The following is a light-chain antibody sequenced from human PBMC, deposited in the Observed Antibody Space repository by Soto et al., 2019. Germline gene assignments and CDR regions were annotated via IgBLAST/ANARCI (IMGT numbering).Light chain of an antibody. Sequence: EIVLTQSPGTLSLSPGGRATLSCRASQSVSSSYLAWYQQKPGQAPRLLIYGASSRATGTPDRFSGSGSGTDFTLTISRLEPEDFAVYYCQQYDSSPKTFGQGTKVDIK. CDR1: QSVSSSY. V-gene: IGKV3-20*01. CDR2: GAS. J-gene: IGKJ1*01. CDR3: QQYDSSPKT.